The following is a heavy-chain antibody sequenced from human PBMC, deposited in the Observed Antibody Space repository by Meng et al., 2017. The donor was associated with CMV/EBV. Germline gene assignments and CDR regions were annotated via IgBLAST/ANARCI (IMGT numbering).Heavy chain of an antibody. D-gene: IGHD3-16*01. CDR1: GFTFSSYG. CDR3: AKGDGI. J-gene: IGHJ4*02. CDR2: IRYDGSSK. V-gene: IGHV3-30*02. Sequence: GKSLKISCAASGFTFSSYGMHWVRQPPGKGLEWVAFIRYDGSSKYYADSVKGRFTISRDNSKNTLYLQMNSLRGEDTAVYYCAKGDGIWGQGTLVTVSS.